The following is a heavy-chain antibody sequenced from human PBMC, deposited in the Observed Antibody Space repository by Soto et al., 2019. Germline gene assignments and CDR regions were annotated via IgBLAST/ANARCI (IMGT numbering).Heavy chain of an antibody. Sequence: GGSLRLSCAASGFTFDGYAMHWVRQVPGKGLEWVSGINWNSGSIGYGDSVKGRFAISRDNAKNSLHLQMNSLSAEDTAFYYCVKDESINWYSGHFRHWGQGTLVTVSS. J-gene: IGHJ1*01. D-gene: IGHD6-13*01. CDR2: INWNSGSI. CDR3: VKDESINWYSGHFRH. CDR1: GFTFDGYA. V-gene: IGHV3-9*01.